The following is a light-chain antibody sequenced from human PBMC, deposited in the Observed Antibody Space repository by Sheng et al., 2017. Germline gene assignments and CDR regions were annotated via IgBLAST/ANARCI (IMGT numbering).Light chain of an antibody. Sequence: EIVLTQSPGTLSLSPGERATLSCRASQSVSSSYLAWYQQKPGQAPRLLIYGASSRATGIPDRFSGSGSGTDFTLTISRLEPEDFAVYYCQQYETSPQTFGQGDQGGNQT. CDR1: QSVSSSY. J-gene: IGKJ1*01. CDR2: GAS. CDR3: QQYETSPQT. V-gene: IGKV3-20*01.